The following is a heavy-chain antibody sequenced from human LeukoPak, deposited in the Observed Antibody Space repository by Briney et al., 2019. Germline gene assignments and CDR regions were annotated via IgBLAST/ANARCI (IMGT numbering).Heavy chain of an antibody. CDR3: AKERVRGYSYGYGTRNNWFGP. Sequence: SGRSLRLSCAASGFTFSSYGMHWVRHAPGKGLEWVAVISYDGSNKYYADSVKGRFTISRDNSKNTLYLQMNSLRAEDTAVYYCAKERVRGYSYGYGTRNNWFGPWGQGTLVTVSS. J-gene: IGHJ5*02. CDR2: ISYDGSNK. V-gene: IGHV3-30*18. D-gene: IGHD5-18*01. CDR1: GFTFSSYG.